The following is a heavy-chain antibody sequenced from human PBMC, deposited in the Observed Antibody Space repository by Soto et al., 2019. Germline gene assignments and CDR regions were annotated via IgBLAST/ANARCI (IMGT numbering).Heavy chain of an antibody. CDR3: ARDDSGDYIDY. Sequence: GGSLRLSCTASGFTFSDYYMSWILQAPGKGLEWVSYISSSGSARYYADSLKGRFTVSRDNAKNSLYLQMDSLRAEDTAVYYCARDDSGDYIDYWGQGTLVTVSS. J-gene: IGHJ4*02. D-gene: IGHD4-17*01. CDR2: ISSSGSAR. V-gene: IGHV3-11*01. CDR1: GFTFSDYY.